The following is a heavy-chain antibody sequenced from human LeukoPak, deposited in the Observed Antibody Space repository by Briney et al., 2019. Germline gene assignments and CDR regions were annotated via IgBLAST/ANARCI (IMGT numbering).Heavy chain of an antibody. J-gene: IGHJ4*02. CDR2: IYTGSLS. Sequence: GGSLRLSCAASGFTFSDYYMSWVRQAPGKGLEWVSVIYTGSLSYYTDSVKGRFTISRDKSNNTLYLQMNSLRDEDTAVYCCAREGGLTEGGFDYWGQGTLVTVS. CDR1: GFTFSDYY. CDR3: AREGGLTEGGFDY. D-gene: IGHD1-14*01. V-gene: IGHV3-53*01.